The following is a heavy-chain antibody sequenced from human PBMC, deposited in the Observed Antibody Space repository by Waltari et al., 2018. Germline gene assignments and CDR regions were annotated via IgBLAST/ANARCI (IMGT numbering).Heavy chain of an antibody. CDR1: GGSIRTYY. J-gene: IGHJ4*02. CDR2: IYYSGTT. CDR3: ARGYSGNYGRFDY. V-gene: IGHV4-59*01. D-gene: IGHD5-12*01. Sequence: QVQLQESGPGLVKPSETLSLTCTVYGGSIRTYYWSWIRQPPGKGLEWIGYIYYSGTTNYNPSLKSRVTISVDTSKNQFSLKLSSVTAADTAVYYCARGYSGNYGRFDYWGQGTLVTVSS.